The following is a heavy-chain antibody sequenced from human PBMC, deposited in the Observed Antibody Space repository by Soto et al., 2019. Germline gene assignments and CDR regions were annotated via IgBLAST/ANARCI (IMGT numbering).Heavy chain of an antibody. D-gene: IGHD6-13*01. CDR2: ISGSGGST. CDR3: AKDQGSSWYEIDY. Sequence: GGLRLSCAASGFTFSNYAVTWGRQAPGKGLEWVSTISGSGGSTYYADSVKGRFTISRDNSKNTLYLQMNSLRAEDTAVYYCAKDQGSSWYEIDYWGQGTLVTVSS. J-gene: IGHJ4*02. CDR1: GFTFSNYA. V-gene: IGHV3-23*01.